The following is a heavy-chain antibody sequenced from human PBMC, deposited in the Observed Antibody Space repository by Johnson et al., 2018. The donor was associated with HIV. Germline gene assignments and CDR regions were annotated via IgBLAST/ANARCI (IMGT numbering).Heavy chain of an antibody. J-gene: IGHJ3*02. CDR1: GFTVSSNY. CDR2: IYSGGST. CDR3: TTDRKSGGTDAVAFDI. D-gene: IGHD2-15*01. V-gene: IGHV3-66*01. Sequence: VQLVESGGGLVQPGGSLRLSCAASGFTVSSNYMSWVRQAPGKGLEWVSVIYSGGSTDYAAPVKGRFTISRDDSKNTLYLQMNSLKTEDTAVYYCTTDRKSGGTDAVAFDIWGQGTMVTVSS.